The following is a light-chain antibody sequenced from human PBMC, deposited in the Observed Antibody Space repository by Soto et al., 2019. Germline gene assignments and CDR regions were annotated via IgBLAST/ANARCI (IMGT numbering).Light chain of an antibody. Sequence: QSALTQPASVSGSPGQSITISCTGTSGDVGNFDLVSWYQQHPGKAPKLIIYEVNKRPSAVSNRFSGSKSDNTASLTISGLQAEDEADYYCCSYAGSPTFVFGTGTKVTVL. CDR3: CSYAGSPTFV. CDR2: EVN. CDR1: SGDVGNFDL. J-gene: IGLJ1*01. V-gene: IGLV2-23*02.